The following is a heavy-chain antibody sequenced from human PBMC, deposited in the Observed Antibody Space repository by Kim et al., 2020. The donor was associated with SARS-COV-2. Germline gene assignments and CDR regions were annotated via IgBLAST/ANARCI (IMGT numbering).Heavy chain of an antibody. CDR2: LNSDGSTT. D-gene: IGHD5-18*01. V-gene: IGHV3-74*03. CDR1: GFTFSTYW. CDR3: VRGGYSSAYGELL. J-gene: IGHJ4*02. Sequence: GGSLRLSCAASGFTFSTYWMHWVRQAPGKGLVWVSRLNSDGSTTTYADSVKGRFTISRDNAKNALYLQMNSLRAEDTAVYYCVRGGYSSAYGELLWGQGT.